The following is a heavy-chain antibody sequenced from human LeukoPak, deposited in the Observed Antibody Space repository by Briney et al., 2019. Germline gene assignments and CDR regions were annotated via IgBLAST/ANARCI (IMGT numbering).Heavy chain of an antibody. J-gene: IGHJ3*01. D-gene: IGHD4-23*01. Sequence: KSSETLSLTCTVSGGSISSYYWSWIRQPPGKGLEWIGYIYYSGGINYNPSLKSRVTISVDTSKNQFSLKLSSVTAADTAVYYCARHQRGNSDAFNLWGQGTLVTVSS. CDR3: ARHQRGNSDAFNL. CDR2: IYYSGGI. CDR1: GGSISSYY. V-gene: IGHV4-59*01.